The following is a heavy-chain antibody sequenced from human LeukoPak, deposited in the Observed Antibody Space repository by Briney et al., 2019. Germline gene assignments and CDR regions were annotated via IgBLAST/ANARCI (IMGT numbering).Heavy chain of an antibody. J-gene: IGHJ3*02. CDR3: ARQDSGSAGRATFDI. D-gene: IGHD1-26*01. V-gene: IGHV5-51*01. CDR1: GYSFTNYW. CDR2: IYPGDSDT. Sequence: GESLKISCKGSGYSFTNYWIGWVRQMPGKGLEWMAIIYPGDSDTRNSPSFQGQVTISTDKSISTAYLQWSSLKASDTAMYYCARQDSGSAGRATFDIWGQGTMVTVSS.